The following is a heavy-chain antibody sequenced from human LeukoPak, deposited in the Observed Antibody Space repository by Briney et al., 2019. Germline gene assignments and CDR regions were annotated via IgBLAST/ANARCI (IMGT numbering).Heavy chain of an antibody. CDR3: AREEDSGGSCRLDY. V-gene: IGHV3-48*01. Sequence: PGGSLRLSCAAPGFTFSSSSMNWVRQAPGEGLEWVSHISGSSSTNYYADSVKGRFTISRDNAKNSLYLQMNSLRAEDTAVYYRAREEDSGGSCRLDYWGQGTLVTVSS. CDR1: GFTFSSSS. D-gene: IGHD2-15*01. J-gene: IGHJ4*02. CDR2: ISGSSSTN.